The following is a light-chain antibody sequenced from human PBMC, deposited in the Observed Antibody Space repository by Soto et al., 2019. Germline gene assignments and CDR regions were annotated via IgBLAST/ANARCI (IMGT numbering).Light chain of an antibody. CDR1: SSNIGSNY. CDR3: AAWDDSLSGLHVV. Sequence: QSVLTQPPSASGTPGQRVTISCSGSSSNIGSNYVYWYQQLPGTAPKLLIYRNNQRPSGVPDRFSGSKSGTSASLAISGLRSEDEADYDCAAWDDSLSGLHVVFGGGTKVTVL. V-gene: IGLV1-47*01. J-gene: IGLJ2*01. CDR2: RNN.